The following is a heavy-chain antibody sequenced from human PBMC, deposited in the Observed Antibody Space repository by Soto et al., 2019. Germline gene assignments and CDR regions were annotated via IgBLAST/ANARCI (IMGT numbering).Heavy chain of an antibody. D-gene: IGHD3-9*01. CDR3: ARATPDWTLYYYYGMDV. J-gene: IGHJ6*02. V-gene: IGHV4-59*01. Sequence: KPSETLSLTCTVSGGSISSYYWSWIRQPPGKGLEWIGYIYYSGSTNYNPSLKSRVTISVDTSKNQFSLKLSSVTAADTAVYYCARATPDWTLYYYYGMDVWGQGTTVTVS. CDR1: GGSISSYY. CDR2: IYYSGST.